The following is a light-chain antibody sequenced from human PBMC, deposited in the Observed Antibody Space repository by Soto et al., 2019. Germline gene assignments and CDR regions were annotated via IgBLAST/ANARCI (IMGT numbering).Light chain of an antibody. CDR3: HQYGSSPRT. Sequence: EIVLTQSPGTLSLSPGERATLSCRASQSVSNNYLAWYQQKPGQAPRLLIYGASNRATGIPDRFSGSGSGTDFTLTISRLEPEDFAVYYCHQYGSSPRTFGQGTLLEIK. J-gene: IGKJ5*01. CDR1: QSVSNNY. CDR2: GAS. V-gene: IGKV3-20*01.